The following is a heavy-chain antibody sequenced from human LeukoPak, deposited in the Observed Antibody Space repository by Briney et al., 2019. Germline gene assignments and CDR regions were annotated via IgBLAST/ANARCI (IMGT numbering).Heavy chain of an antibody. V-gene: IGHV3-30*18. J-gene: IGHJ5*02. CDR1: GFTFSSYG. Sequence: GGSLRLSCAASGFTFSSYGVHWVRQAPGKGLEWVAVISYDGSNKYYADSVKGRFTISRDNSKNTLYLQMNSLRAEDTAVYYCAKEPISYYYDSSASWGQGTLVTVSS. CDR3: AKEPISYYYDSSAS. CDR2: ISYDGSNK. D-gene: IGHD3-22*01.